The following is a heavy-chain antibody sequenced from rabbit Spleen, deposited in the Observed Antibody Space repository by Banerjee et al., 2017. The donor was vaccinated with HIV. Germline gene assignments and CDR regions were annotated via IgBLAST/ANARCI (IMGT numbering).Heavy chain of an antibody. D-gene: IGHD6-1*01. V-gene: IGHV1S40*01. CDR1: GIAFSSYYY. CDR3: AREKSGNYGYDL. Sequence: QSLEESGGDLVKPGASLTLTCTSSGIAFSSYYYMCWVRQAPGKGLEWIACIFAGSSGRSYYATWAKGRFTISKTSSTTVTLQVTSLTAADTATYFCAREKSGNYGYDLWGPGTLVTVS. CDR2: IFAGSSGRS. J-gene: IGHJ4*01.